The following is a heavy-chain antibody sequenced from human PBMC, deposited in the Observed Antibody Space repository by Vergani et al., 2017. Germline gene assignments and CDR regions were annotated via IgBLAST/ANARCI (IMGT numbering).Heavy chain of an antibody. D-gene: IGHD6-19*01. J-gene: IGHJ5*02. CDR3: ARSPGIAVAGSPNWFDP. V-gene: IGHV5-10-1*01. Sequence: VQLVQSGAEVKKPGASVKVSCKASGYTFTSYWISWVRQMPGKGLEWMGRIDPSDSYTNYSPSFQGHVTISADKSISTAYLQWSSLKASDTAMYYCARSPGIAVAGSPNWFDPWGQGTLVTVSS. CDR2: IDPSDSYT. CDR1: GYTFTSYW.